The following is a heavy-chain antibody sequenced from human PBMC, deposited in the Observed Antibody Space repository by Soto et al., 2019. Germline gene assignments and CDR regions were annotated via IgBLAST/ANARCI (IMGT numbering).Heavy chain of an antibody. Sequence: QEQLVQSGAEVKKPGSSVKVSCKASGGIFSSYAISWVRQSPGQGLEWMGGIIHIFGTANYAEKFQGRVTIPADESTKTADMDVSSLISEDTAIYYCARGGSGYVWFNEFWGQGTLVTVSS. CDR3: ARGGSGYVWFNEF. CDR1: GGIFSSYA. V-gene: IGHV1-69*01. CDR2: IIHIFGTA. J-gene: IGHJ4*02. D-gene: IGHD3-22*01.